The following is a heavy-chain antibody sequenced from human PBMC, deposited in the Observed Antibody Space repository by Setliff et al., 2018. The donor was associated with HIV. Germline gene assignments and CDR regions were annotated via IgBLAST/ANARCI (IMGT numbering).Heavy chain of an antibody. D-gene: IGHD3-10*01. CDR2: STSSGST. Sequence: GGSLRLSCVASGYSFSTFAMSWVRQAPGKGLEWVAASTSSGSTYYADSVKGRFTISRDNSKNTLYLQMNSLRVEDTAEYYCATDLLWFGERGFDYWGQGTLVTVSS. J-gene: IGHJ4*02. CDR1: GYSFSTFA. V-gene: IGHV3-23*01. CDR3: ATDLLWFGERGFDY.